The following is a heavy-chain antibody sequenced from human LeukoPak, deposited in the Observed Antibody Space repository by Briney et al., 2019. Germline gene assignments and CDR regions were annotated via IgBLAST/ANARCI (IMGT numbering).Heavy chain of an antibody. CDR3: ARSGDYDILTDNFDY. J-gene: IGHJ4*02. Sequence: SVKVSCKASGGTFSSYAISWVRQAPGQGLEWMGRIIPILGIANYAQKFQGRVTITADKSTSTAYMELSSLRSEDTAVYYCARSGDYDILTDNFDYWGQGTLVTVSS. CDR1: GGTFSSYA. V-gene: IGHV1-69*04. CDR2: IIPILGIA. D-gene: IGHD3-9*01.